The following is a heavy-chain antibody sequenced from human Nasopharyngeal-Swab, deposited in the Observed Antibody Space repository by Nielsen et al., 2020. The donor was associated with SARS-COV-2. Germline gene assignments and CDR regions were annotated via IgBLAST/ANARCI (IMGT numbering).Heavy chain of an antibody. CDR1: GFTFSAHY. V-gene: IGHV3-72*01. CDR2: RRNKANSYTT. CDR3: ARDLISIWTSGLGV. D-gene: IGHD1-1*01. Sequence: GESLKISCAASGFTFSAHYMDWVRQAPGKGLEWVGRRRNKANSYTTEYAASVKGRFTISRDDSKNSLYLQMSSLRTEDTALYYCARDLISIWTSGLGVWGQGTTVIVSS. J-gene: IGHJ6*02.